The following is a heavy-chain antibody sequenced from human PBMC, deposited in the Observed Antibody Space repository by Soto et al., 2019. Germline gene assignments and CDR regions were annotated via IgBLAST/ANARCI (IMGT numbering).Heavy chain of an antibody. V-gene: IGHV3-23*01. J-gene: IGHJ6*02. Sequence: GGSLRLSCAAAGFAFSTYAMTWVRQAPGKGLEWVSVISGSGGSSYYAASVKGRFTISRDNSKNTLFLQMNGLRAEDTAVYYCAKVTKRAAAGRYEYYKYGMDVWGQGTTVTVSS. CDR2: ISGSGGSS. CDR1: GFAFSTYA. CDR3: AKVTKRAAAGRYEYYKYGMDV. D-gene: IGHD6-13*01.